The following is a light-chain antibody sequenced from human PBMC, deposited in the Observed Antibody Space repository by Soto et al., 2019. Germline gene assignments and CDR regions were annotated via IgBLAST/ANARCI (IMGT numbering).Light chain of an antibody. CDR2: DAS. Sequence: EIVLTQSPATLSLSPGERATLSCRASQSVSSYLAWYQQKPGQAPRLLIYDASNRATGIPARFSGRGSGTDFTLTISRLEPNDFAVYYCQQRSNWPPLTFGGGTKVELK. CDR3: QQRSNWPPLT. J-gene: IGKJ4*01. V-gene: IGKV3-11*01. CDR1: QSVSSY.